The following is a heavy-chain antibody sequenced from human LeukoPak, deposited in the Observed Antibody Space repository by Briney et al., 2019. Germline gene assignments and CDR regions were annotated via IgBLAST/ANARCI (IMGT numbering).Heavy chain of an antibody. Sequence: GGSLRLSCAASGFTFSSYAMSWVRQAPGKGLEWVSAISGSGGSTYYADSVKGRFTISRDNSKNTLYLQMNSLRSEDTAVYYCARDCMGIGSHRGYYYYYYMDVWGKGTTVTVSS. CDR3: ARDCMGIGSHRGYYYYYYMDV. CDR1: GFTFSSYA. J-gene: IGHJ6*03. D-gene: IGHD1-26*01. V-gene: IGHV3-23*01. CDR2: ISGSGGST.